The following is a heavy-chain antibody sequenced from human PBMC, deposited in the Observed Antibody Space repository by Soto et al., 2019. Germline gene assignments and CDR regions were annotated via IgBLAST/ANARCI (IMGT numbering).Heavy chain of an antibody. CDR1: GGTFSSYA. V-gene: IGHV1-69*12. J-gene: IGHJ6*02. D-gene: IGHD4-17*01. CDR2: IIPIFGTA. CDR3: ARGDYGDYGGYYYYGMDV. Sequence: QVQLVQSGAEVKKPGSSVKVSCKASGGTFSSYAISWVRQAPGQGLEWMGGIIPIFGTANYAQKFQGRVTISADEFTSTAYMELSSLRSEDTAVYYCARGDYGDYGGYYYYGMDVWGQGTTVTVSS.